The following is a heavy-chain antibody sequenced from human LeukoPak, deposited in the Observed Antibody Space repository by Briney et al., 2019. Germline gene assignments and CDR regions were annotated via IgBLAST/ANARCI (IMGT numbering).Heavy chain of an antibody. Sequence: ASVTVSCTASGYTFTSYGITGVGQAPGQGREWMGWIGPDSGNTDYAQKLQGRVTMATDTSTTTAYMELRSLRSDDTAVYYCARHRGPPNRLVSTKGYFDHWGQGTLVTVSS. CDR1: GYTFTSYG. D-gene: IGHD3-9*01. CDR2: IGPDSGNT. V-gene: IGHV1-18*01. J-gene: IGHJ4*02. CDR3: ARHRGPPNRLVSTKGYFDH.